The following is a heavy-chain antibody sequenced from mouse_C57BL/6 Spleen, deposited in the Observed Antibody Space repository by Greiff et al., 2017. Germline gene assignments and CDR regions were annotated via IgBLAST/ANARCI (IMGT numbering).Heavy chain of an antibody. D-gene: IGHD1-1*01. CDR1: GYTFTDYY. J-gene: IGHJ4*01. V-gene: IGHV1-26*01. CDR3: ARTQNYYGYAMDY. Sequence: EVQLQQSGPELVKPGASVKISCKASGYTFTDYYMNWVKQSHGKSLEWIGDINPNNGGTSYNQKFKGKATLTVDKSSSTAYMELRSLTSEDSAVYYCARTQNYYGYAMDYWGQGTSVTVSS. CDR2: INPNNGGT.